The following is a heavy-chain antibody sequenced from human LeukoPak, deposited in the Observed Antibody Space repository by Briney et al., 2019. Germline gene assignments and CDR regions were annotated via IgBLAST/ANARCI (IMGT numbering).Heavy chain of an antibody. J-gene: IGHJ6*02. CDR3: ARSGGYCSRSSCYAGSEYYGMDA. V-gene: IGHV3-66*01. D-gene: IGHD2-2*03. Sequence: GGSLRFSCAASGFTVSGNYMSWVRQAPGKGLEWVSAIYSGGSTYYAASVKGRFTISRDNSKNTLYLQMNNLRVDDTAVYFCARSGGYCSRSSCYAGSEYYGMDAWGQGTTVTVSS. CDR2: IYSGGST. CDR1: GFTVSGNY.